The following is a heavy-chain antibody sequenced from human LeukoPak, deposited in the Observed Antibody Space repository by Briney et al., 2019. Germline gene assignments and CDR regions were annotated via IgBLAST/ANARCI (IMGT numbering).Heavy chain of an antibody. CDR1: GYTLTELS. V-gene: IGHV1-24*01. D-gene: IGHD1-26*01. Sequence: ASVKVSCKVSGYTLTELSMHWVRQAPGKGLEWMGGFDPEDGETIYAQKFQGRVTMTEDTSTDTAYMELSSLRSEDTAEYYCATAGGTIVGATSDYYYYMDVWGKGTTVTVSS. CDR2: FDPEDGET. J-gene: IGHJ6*03. CDR3: ATAGGTIVGATSDYYYYMDV.